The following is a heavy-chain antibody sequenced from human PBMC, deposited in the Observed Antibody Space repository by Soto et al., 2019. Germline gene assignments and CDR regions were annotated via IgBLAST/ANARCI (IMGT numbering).Heavy chain of an antibody. D-gene: IGHD6-25*01. CDR3: AHRGDSGSSRAFHI. CDR2: IYWDDDK. Sequence: QITLKESGPALVKPTQTLTLTCTFSGFSLSTSGVGVGWLRQPPGKALEWLALIYWDDDKRYSPSVKSRLTITKDTSKNPVVLTMTNLDPVDTATYYCAHRGDSGSSRAFHIWGQGTMVTVSS. V-gene: IGHV2-5*02. CDR1: GFSLSTSGVG. J-gene: IGHJ3*02.